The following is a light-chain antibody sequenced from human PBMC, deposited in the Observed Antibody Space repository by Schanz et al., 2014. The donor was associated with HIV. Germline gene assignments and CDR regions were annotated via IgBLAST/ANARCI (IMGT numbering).Light chain of an antibody. V-gene: IGKV3-20*01. CDR1: QSVSSSY. CDR3: QYFGNSGGT. Sequence: EIVMTQSPGTLSVSPGERATLSCRASQSVSSSYLAWYQQKPGQAPRLLLFGASRRATGIPDRFSGTGSGTDFTLTISRLEPEDFAVYFCQYFGNSGGTFGGGTKVEIK. CDR2: GAS. J-gene: IGKJ4*01.